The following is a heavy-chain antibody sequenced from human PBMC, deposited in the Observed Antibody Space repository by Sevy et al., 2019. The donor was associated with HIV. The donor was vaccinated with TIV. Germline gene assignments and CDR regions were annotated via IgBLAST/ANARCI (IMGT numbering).Heavy chain of an antibody. CDR1: GFIFSTDW. V-gene: IGHV3-13*01. J-gene: IGHJ4*02. CDR3: VRGLQTHCDRTACPLDY. D-gene: IGHD2-21*01. CDR2: IGTLADT. Sequence: GGSLRLSCVASGFIFSTDWMHWVRQVKGKGLEWISSIGTLADTFYADSVKGRFTISRDNAQSYLYLHMSSLKVGDTALYFCVRGLQTHCDRTACPLDYWGQGTLVTVSS.